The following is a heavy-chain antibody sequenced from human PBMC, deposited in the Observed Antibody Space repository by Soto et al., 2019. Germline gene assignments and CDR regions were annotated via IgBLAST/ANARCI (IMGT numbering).Heavy chain of an antibody. CDR3: ARGYCTSSSCDTWFDP. Sequence: ASVKVSCKASGYTFAIFYIHWVRQAPGQGLDWMGMIDPRDSSTNYPQRFQGRVTMTRDTSTSTVYMELSSLRSEDTAVYYCARGYCTSSSCDTWFDPWGQGTLVTVSS. CDR2: IDPRDSST. CDR1: GYTFAIFY. J-gene: IGHJ5*02. V-gene: IGHV1-46*03. D-gene: IGHD2-2*02.